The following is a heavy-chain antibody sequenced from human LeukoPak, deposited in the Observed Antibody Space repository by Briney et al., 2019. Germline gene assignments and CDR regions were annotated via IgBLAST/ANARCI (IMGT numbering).Heavy chain of an antibody. CDR3: ATDSEAPY. J-gene: IGHJ4*02. CDR2: ISNSGDRT. CDR1: GFTFITYA. V-gene: IGHV3-23*01. Sequence: GGSLRLSCAASGFTFITYAMTWVRQAPGKGLEWVSAISNSGDRTYYAASVKGRFTISRDNSKNTLYLQMSSLRSEDTAVYYCATDSEAPYWGQGTLVTVSS.